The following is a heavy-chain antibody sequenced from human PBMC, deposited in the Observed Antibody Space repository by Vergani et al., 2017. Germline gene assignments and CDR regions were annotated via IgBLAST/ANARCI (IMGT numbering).Heavy chain of an antibody. Sequence: QVHLVESGGGVVQPGRSLRLSCVVSGFTSSYYGMHWVRQAPGKGLEWVAVISYDGTQKYYADSVKGRFTISRDNSKSTLYLQMNSLRTEDTAVYYCATKSVGTPVCQIGYFREWGQGTLVTVSS. CDR1: GFTSSYYG. CDR2: ISYDGTQK. V-gene: IGHV3-30*03. J-gene: IGHJ1*01. CDR3: ATKSVGTPVCQIGYFRE. D-gene: IGHD1-1*01.